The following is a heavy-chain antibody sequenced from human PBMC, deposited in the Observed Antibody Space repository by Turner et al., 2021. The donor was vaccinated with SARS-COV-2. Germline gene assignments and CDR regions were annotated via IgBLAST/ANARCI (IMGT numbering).Heavy chain of an antibody. J-gene: IGHJ6*02. CDR2: VSPDGGIT. D-gene: IGHD5-12*01. Sequence: EVHVVESGGGLVQPGGALRLSRAASGFAFSSLSMSRVRQTPGKGLGWTSLVSPDGGITYYADSVKSRFTISRDNSKNTVYLQMNSLRAEDTAIYYCAKGGSVDVWGQGTTVTVSS. V-gene: IGHV3-23*04. CDR3: AKGGSVDV. CDR1: GFAFSSLS.